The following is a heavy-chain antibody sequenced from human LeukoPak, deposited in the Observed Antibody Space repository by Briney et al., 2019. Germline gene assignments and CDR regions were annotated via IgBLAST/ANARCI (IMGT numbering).Heavy chain of an antibody. Sequence: PSETLSLTCTASGDSIKTYYWSWIRQPPGKGLEWITYSYYMGTTNYNPSLESRATTSIDTSKNQFSLKLSSVTAADTAVYYCARQRSRVFDIGGQGTMVTVSS. CDR2: SYYMGTT. CDR3: ARQRSRVFDI. J-gene: IGHJ3*02. CDR1: GDSIKTYY. D-gene: IGHD3-10*01. V-gene: IGHV4-59*08.